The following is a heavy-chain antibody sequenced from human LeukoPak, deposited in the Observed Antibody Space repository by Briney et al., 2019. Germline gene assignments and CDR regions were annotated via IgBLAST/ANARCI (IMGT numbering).Heavy chain of an antibody. D-gene: IGHD6-19*01. CDR1: GFTFSSYG. CDR2: ISYDGSNK. J-gene: IGHJ4*02. CDR3: AKDLRDDIAVAGTFDY. V-gene: IGHV3-30*18. Sequence: GGSLRLSCAASGFTFSSYGMHWVRQAPGKGLEWVAVISYDGSNKYYADSVKGRFTISRDNSKNTLYLQMNSLRAEDTAVYYCAKDLRDDIAVAGTFDYWGQGTLVTVSS.